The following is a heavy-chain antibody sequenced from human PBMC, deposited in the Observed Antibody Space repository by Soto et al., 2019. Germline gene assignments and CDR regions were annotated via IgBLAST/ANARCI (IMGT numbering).Heavy chain of an antibody. CDR3: ARDQRLLWFGELPRPFDY. D-gene: IGHD3-10*01. J-gene: IGHJ4*02. Sequence: GGSLRLSCAASGFTFSSYGMHWVRQAPGKGLEWVAVIWYDGSNKYYADSVKGRFTISRDNSKNTLYLQMNSLRAEDTAVYYCARDQRLLWFGELPRPFDYWGQGTLVTVSS. CDR2: IWYDGSNK. CDR1: GFTFSSYG. V-gene: IGHV3-33*01.